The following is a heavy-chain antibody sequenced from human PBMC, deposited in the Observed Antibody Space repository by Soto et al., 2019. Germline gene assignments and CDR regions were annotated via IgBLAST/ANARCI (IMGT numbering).Heavy chain of an antibody. V-gene: IGHV3-21*01. J-gene: IGHJ6*02. CDR3: ARCVRFFGPPKEYYYGMDA. CDR1: GFIFTDYV. D-gene: IGHD3-3*01. CDR2: ISTASSYI. Sequence: EVHLVESGGGLVKPGGSLTLSCAASGFIFTDYVINWVRQFPGKGLEWVASISTASSYIYYADSLKGRISISRDNARNSVYLHMNNLRVEDTAVYYCARCVRFFGPPKEYYYGMDAWGQGTTVTVSS.